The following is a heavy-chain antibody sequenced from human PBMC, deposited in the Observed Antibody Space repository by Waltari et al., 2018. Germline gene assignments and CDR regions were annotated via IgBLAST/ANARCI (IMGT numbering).Heavy chain of an antibody. CDR2: INPNSGGT. Sequence: QVQLVQSGAEVKKPGASVKVSCKASGYTFTVYYMHWVRQAPGQGLEWMGWINPNSGGTNYAQKFQGRVTMTRDTSISTAYMELSRLRSDDTAVYYCARENHENWGYGHFDLWGRGTLVTVSS. CDR3: ARENHENWGYGHFDL. CDR1: GYTFTVYY. J-gene: IGHJ2*01. V-gene: IGHV1-2*02. D-gene: IGHD7-27*01.